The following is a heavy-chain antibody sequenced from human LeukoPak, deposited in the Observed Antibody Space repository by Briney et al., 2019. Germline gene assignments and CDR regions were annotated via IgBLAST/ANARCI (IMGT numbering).Heavy chain of an antibody. J-gene: IGHJ5*02. Sequence: ASVKVSCKASGYTFTSYDINWVRQATGQGLEWMVCVNPNSGNTGYAQKFQGRVTMTRNTSISTAYMELSSLRSEDTAVYYCARGGYSSGMGWFDPWGQGTLVTVSS. D-gene: IGHD6-19*01. CDR2: VNPNSGNT. V-gene: IGHV1-8*01. CDR3: ARGGYSSGMGWFDP. CDR1: GYTFTSYD.